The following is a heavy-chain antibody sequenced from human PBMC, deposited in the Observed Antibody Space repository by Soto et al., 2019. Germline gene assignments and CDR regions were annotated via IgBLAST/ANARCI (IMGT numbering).Heavy chain of an antibody. Sequence: ASVKVSCKASGYTFTSYGISWVRQAPGQGLEWMGWMSPNNGNTGYAQKFQGRVTMTTNTSISTAYMELSSLRSEDTAVYYCARGNWNDEHYYYYYMDVWGKGTTVPVSS. D-gene: IGHD1-20*01. CDR1: GYTFTSYG. V-gene: IGHV1-8*02. J-gene: IGHJ6*03. CDR2: MSPNNGNT. CDR3: ARGNWNDEHYYYYYMDV.